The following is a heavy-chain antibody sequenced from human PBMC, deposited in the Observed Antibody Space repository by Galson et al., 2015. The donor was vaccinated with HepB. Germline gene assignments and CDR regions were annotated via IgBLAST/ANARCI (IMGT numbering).Heavy chain of an antibody. CDR3: ARGAAAGRGNWFDP. Sequence: AISGDSVSSNSAAWNWIRQSPSRGLEWLGRTYYRSKWYNDYAVSVKSRITINPDTSKNQFSLQLNSVTPEDTAVYYCARGAAAGRGNWFDPWGQGTLVTVSS. D-gene: IGHD6-13*01. V-gene: IGHV6-1*01. CDR1: GDSVSSNSAA. J-gene: IGHJ5*02. CDR2: TYYRSKWYN.